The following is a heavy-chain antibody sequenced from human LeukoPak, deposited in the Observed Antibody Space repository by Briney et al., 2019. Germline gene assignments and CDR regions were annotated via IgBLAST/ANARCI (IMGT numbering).Heavy chain of an antibody. Sequence: ASVKVSCKASGYTFTGYYMHWVRQAPGQGLEWMGWINPNSGGTNYAQKFQGRVTMTRDTSISTAYMELGRLRSDDTAVYYCARGPQVGHDAFDIWGQGTMVTVSS. CDR2: INPNSGGT. J-gene: IGHJ3*02. CDR1: GYTFTGYY. D-gene: IGHD3-10*01. CDR3: ARGPQVGHDAFDI. V-gene: IGHV1-2*02.